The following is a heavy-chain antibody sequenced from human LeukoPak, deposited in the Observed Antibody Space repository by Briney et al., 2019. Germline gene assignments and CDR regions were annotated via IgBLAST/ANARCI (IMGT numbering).Heavy chain of an antibody. Sequence: PSETLSLTCTVSGYSISSGYYWGWIRQPPGKGLEWIGSIYHSGSTYYNPSLKSRVTISVDTSKNQFSLKLSSVTAADTAVYYCATDYSMLVDWGQGTLVTVSS. CDR2: IYHSGST. CDR3: ATDYSMLVD. J-gene: IGHJ4*02. V-gene: IGHV4-38-2*02. CDR1: GYSISSGYY. D-gene: IGHD4-11*01.